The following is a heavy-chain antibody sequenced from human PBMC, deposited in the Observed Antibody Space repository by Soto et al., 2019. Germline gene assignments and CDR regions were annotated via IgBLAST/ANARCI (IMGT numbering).Heavy chain of an antibody. Sequence: QVQLQESGPGLVKPSQTLSLTCTVSGGSISSGDYYWSWVRQPPGEGLEWVGYISYSGSTYYKPSLKSRVAKSLDTPKNQFSLKLTSVTDADTAVYYCATGAAIFGVVVNFDYWGQGTLVTVAS. D-gene: IGHD3-3*01. V-gene: IGHV4-30-4*01. CDR3: ATGAAIFGVVVNFDY. CDR2: ISYSGST. J-gene: IGHJ4*02. CDR1: GGSISSGDYY.